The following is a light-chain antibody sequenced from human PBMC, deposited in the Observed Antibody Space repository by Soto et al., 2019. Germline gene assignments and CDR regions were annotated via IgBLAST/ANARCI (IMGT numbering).Light chain of an antibody. V-gene: IGKV3-11*01. CDR3: QQRSNWPPLYT. Sequence: EIVLTQSPATLSLSPGERATLSCRASQSIRSYLAWYQQKLGQAPRLLIYDASNRATGIPARFSGSGSGTDVTLTISSLEPEDCAFYYCQQRSNWPPLYTFGQGTKLEIK. J-gene: IGKJ2*01. CDR2: DAS. CDR1: QSIRSY.